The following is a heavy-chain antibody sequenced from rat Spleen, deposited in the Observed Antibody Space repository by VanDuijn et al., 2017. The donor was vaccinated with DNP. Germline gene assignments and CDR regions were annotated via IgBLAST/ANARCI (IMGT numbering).Heavy chain of an antibody. CDR2: INSAGTT. Sequence: EVQLQESGPGLVKPSQSLSLTCSVTGYSITSNYWGWIRKFPGNKLEWMGYINSAGTTNCNPSLKSRISITRDTSKNQFFLQVNSVTTEDTATYYCARGDGSYYWSFDFWGPGTMVTVSS. J-gene: IGHJ1*01. CDR3: ARGDGSYYWSFDF. CDR1: GYSITSNY. V-gene: IGHV3-3*01. D-gene: IGHD1-12*02.